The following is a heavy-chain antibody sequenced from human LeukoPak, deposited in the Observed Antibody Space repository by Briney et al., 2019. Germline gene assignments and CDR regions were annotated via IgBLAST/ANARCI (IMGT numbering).Heavy chain of an antibody. Sequence: GGSLRLSCAASGFTFSSYAMTWVRQAPGKGLEWASGISGSGGTTYYADSVKGRFTVSRDNSKNTLYLQMNSLRAEDTAVYYCARVSLYDSSGYYLYYFDYWGQGTLVTVSS. J-gene: IGHJ4*02. V-gene: IGHV3-23*01. D-gene: IGHD3-22*01. CDR2: ISGSGGTT. CDR1: GFTFSSYA. CDR3: ARVSLYDSSGYYLYYFDY.